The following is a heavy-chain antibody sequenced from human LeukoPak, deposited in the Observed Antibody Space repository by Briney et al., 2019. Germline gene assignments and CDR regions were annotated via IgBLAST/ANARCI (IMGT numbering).Heavy chain of an antibody. CDR2: IIPILGIA. CDR3: ARTIPAANFYYYYGMDV. V-gene: IGHV1-69*04. J-gene: IGHJ6*02. CDR1: GYTFTSYD. D-gene: IGHD2-2*01. Sequence: ASVKVSCKASGYTFTSYDINWVRQAPGQGLEWMGRIIPILGIANYAQKFQGRVTITADKSTSTVYMELSSLRSEDTAVYYCARTIPAANFYYYYGMDVWGQGTTVTVSS.